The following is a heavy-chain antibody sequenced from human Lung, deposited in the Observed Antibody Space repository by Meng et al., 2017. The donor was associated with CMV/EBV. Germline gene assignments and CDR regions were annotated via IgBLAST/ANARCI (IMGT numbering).Heavy chain of an antibody. V-gene: IGHV3-74*01. Sequence: GASXKISCAASGFTFSSYWMHWVRQAPGKGLVWVSRISSDGSSTIYADSVKGRFTISRDNAKNTLYLQMNSLRGEDTAVYYCARHRADYYFDYWGQGTLVTVSS. CDR1: GFTFSSYW. J-gene: IGHJ4*02. CDR3: ARHRADYYFDY. D-gene: IGHD2-21*02. CDR2: ISSDGSST.